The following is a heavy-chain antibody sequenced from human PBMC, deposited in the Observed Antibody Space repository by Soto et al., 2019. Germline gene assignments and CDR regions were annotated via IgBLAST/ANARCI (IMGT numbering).Heavy chain of an antibody. V-gene: IGHV3-74*01. D-gene: IGHD3-9*01. J-gene: IGHJ3*02. Sequence: EVQLVESGGGLVQPGGSLRLSCAASGFTFSSYWMHWVRQSPGTGLVWVSRIKTDGSDTHYADSVKGRFTISRDNAKMTLYLQMNSVRDEDTAVYYCARPRTSDWAYDIWGQGTMVIVSS. CDR2: IKTDGSDT. CDR3: ARPRTSDWAYDI. CDR1: GFTFSSYW.